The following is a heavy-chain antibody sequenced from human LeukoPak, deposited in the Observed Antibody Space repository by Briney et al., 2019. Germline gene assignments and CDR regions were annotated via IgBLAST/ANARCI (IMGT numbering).Heavy chain of an antibody. CDR2: ISGDGGST. J-gene: IGHJ3*02. V-gene: IGHV3-43*02. Sequence: GGSLRLSCAASGFTFDDYAMHWVRQAPGKGLEWVSLISGDGGSTYYADSVKGRFTISRDNAKNTLYLQMTSLRAEDTAVYYCAREYRYGDYQRDAFDIWGQGTMVTVSS. CDR3: AREYRYGDYQRDAFDI. D-gene: IGHD4-17*01. CDR1: GFTFDDYA.